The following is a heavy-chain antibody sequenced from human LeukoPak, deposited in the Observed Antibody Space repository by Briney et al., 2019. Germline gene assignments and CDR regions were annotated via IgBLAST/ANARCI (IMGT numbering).Heavy chain of an antibody. Sequence: PSETLSLTCTVSGGSIKTSRYYWAWFRQPPGKGLEWMGSIYYTGSTYYNPSLKSRVTISVDTSKNQFSLKLTSVTAADTALYYCARHTGYISGEYSNYEDSWGQGTLVTVSS. D-gene: IGHD4-11*01. CDR2: IYYTGST. V-gene: IGHV4-39*01. J-gene: IGHJ4*02. CDR3: ARHTGYISGEYSNYEDS. CDR1: GGSIKTSRYY.